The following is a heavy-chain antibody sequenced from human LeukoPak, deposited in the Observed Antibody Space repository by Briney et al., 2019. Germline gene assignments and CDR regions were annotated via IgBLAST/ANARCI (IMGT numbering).Heavy chain of an antibody. D-gene: IGHD2-2*01. V-gene: IGHV1-18*01. CDR2: ISAYNGNT. CDR1: GYTFTRYG. CDR3: ARADCSSTSCYLPIDY. J-gene: IGHJ4*02. Sequence: LEASVTVACKAAGYTFTRYGISWVRQAPGQGREWMGWISAYNGNTNYAQKLQGRVTMTTDTSTSTAYMELRSLRSDDTAVYYCARADCSSTSCYLPIDYWGQGTLVTVSS.